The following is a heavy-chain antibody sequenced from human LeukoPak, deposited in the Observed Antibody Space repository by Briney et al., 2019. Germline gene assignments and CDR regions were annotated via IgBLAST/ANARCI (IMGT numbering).Heavy chain of an antibody. CDR2: IYYSGST. V-gene: IGHV4-59*01. CDR3: ARGTATAPRLLGY. J-gene: IGHJ4*02. Sequence: SETLSLTCTVSGGSISSYYWSWIRQPPGKGLEWIGYIYYSGSTNYNPSLKSRVTISVDTSKNQFSLKLSSVTAADTAVYYCARGTATAPRLLGYWGQGTLVTVSS. D-gene: IGHD5-18*01. CDR1: GGSISSYY.